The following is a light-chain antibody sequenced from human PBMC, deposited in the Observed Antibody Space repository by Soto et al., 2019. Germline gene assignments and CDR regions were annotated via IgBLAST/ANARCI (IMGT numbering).Light chain of an antibody. CDR2: DSV. CDR3: QEYDNSLGGTVL. Sequence: QSVLTQPPSVSGAPGQTVTISCSVSSSNSGAGNDVHWYQQVPGTVPKLVIYDSVNRPSGVPDRFSGSESATSASLAITGLPAEDSAYYYGQEYDNSLGGTVLFGGGTKVTVL. V-gene: IGLV1-40*01. CDR1: SSNSGAGND. J-gene: IGLJ3*02.